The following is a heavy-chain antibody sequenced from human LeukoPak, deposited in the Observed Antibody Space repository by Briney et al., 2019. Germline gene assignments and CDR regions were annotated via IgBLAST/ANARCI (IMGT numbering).Heavy chain of an antibody. CDR1: GGSISSYY. V-gene: IGHV4-59*08. CDR3: ARRRITMIVVVTRTGDAFDI. CDR2: IDYSGYT. D-gene: IGHD3-22*01. J-gene: IGHJ3*02. Sequence: SETLSPTCTVSGGSISSYYWSWIRQPPGKGLEWIGYIDYSGYTNYNPSLKSRVTISVDTSKNQFSLKLSSVTAADTAVYYCARRRITMIVVVTRTGDAFDIWGQGTMVTVSS.